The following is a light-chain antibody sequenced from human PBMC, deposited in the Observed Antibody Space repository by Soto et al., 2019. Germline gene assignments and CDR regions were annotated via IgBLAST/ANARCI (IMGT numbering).Light chain of an antibody. CDR2: EVS. Sequence: QSALTQPRSVSGSPGQSVTISCTGTSSDVGGYNYVSWYQQHPGKAPKLMIYEVSNRPSGVSNRFSGSKSGNTASLTISGLQAEDEADYYCSSYTSSSGVFGGGTKLTVL. CDR1: SSDVGGYNY. V-gene: IGLV2-14*01. J-gene: IGLJ3*02. CDR3: SSYTSSSGV.